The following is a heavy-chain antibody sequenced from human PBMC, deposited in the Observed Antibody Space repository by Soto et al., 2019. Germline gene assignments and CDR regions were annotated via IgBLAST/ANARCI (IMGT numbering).Heavy chain of an antibody. Sequence: QVQLVQSGAEVKKPGASVKVSCKASGYTFITYDINWVRQAPGQGLEWMGWMNPYNGNAGYPQKFQGRVTMTRNTSISTAYMELTSLKSNDTAVYFCARRKERSGPHYFDSWGQGTLVTVSS. D-gene: IGHD1-1*01. CDR3: ARRKERSGPHYFDS. J-gene: IGHJ4*02. CDR2: MNPYNGNA. CDR1: GYTFITYD. V-gene: IGHV1-8*01.